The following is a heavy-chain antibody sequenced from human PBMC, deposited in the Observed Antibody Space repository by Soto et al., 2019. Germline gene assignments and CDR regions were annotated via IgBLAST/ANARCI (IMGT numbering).Heavy chain of an antibody. D-gene: IGHD3-9*01. CDR3: ARSGKPGITISLRGMDV. J-gene: IGHJ6*02. CDR1: GGSFSGYY. V-gene: IGHV4-34*01. Sequence: PSETLSLTCAVYGGSFSGYYWSWIRQPPGKGLEWIGEINHSGSTNYNPSLKSRVTISVDTSKNQFSLKLSSVTAADTAVYYCARSGKPGITISLRGMDVWGQGTTVTVSS. CDR2: INHSGST.